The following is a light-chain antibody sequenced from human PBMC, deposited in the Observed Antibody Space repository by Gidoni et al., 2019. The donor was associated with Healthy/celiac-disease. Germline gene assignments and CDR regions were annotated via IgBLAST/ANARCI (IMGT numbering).Light chain of an antibody. CDR1: QSVSSSY. CDR2: GAS. CDR3: QQYGSSPPET. V-gene: IGKV3-20*01. Sequence: EIVLTQSPGTLSLSPGERATLSCRASQSVSSSYLAWYQQKPGQAPRLLIYGASSRATGIPDSFSGSGSGTDFTLTISRLEPEDCAVYYCQQYGSSPPETFGQGTKVEIK. J-gene: IGKJ1*01.